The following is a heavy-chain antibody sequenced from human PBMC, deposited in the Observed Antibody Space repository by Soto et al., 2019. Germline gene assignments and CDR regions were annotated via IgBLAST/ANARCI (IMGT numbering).Heavy chain of an antibody. Sequence: SETLSLTCTVSGGSISSGGYYWSWIRQHPGKGLEWIGYIYYSGSTYYNPSLKSRVTISVDTSKNQFSLKLSSVTAADTAVYYCARSGGTATTPNYYYYYGMDVWGQGTTVTVSS. D-gene: IGHD5-12*01. V-gene: IGHV4-31*03. CDR2: IYYSGST. CDR1: GGSISSGGYY. CDR3: ARSGGTATTPNYYYYYGMDV. J-gene: IGHJ6*02.